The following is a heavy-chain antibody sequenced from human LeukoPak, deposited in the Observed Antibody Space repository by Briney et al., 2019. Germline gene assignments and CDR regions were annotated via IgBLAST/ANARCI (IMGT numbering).Heavy chain of an antibody. V-gene: IGHV3-23*01. D-gene: IGHD1-26*01. Sequence: GGSLRLSCVASGFTFEKYVMNWIRQAPGKGLEWLATIYGSGVSISYADSVKGRFTISRDNSNNTLYLQMNSLRAEDTAMYFCAKDLGWELPAEAYWGQGVLVTVSS. CDR3: AKDLGWELPAEAY. J-gene: IGHJ4*02. CDR1: GFTFEKYV. CDR2: IYGSGVSI.